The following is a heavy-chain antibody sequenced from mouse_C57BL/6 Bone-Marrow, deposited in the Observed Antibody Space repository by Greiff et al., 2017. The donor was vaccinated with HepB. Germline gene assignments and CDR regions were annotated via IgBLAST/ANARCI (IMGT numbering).Heavy chain of an antibody. CDR1: GFTFSSYT. CDR2: ISGGGGNT. CDR3: ARYWYFDV. J-gene: IGHJ1*03. V-gene: IGHV5-9*01. Sequence: EVMLVESGGGLVKPGGSLKLSCAASGFTFSSYTMSWVRQTPEMRLEWVATISGGGGNTYYPDSVKGRFTISRDNAKNTLYLQMSSLRSEDTALYYCARYWYFDVWGTGTTVTVSS.